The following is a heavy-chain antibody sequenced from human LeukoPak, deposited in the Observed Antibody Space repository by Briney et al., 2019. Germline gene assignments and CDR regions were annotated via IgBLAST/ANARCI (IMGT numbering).Heavy chain of an antibody. D-gene: IGHD3-22*01. V-gene: IGHV3-23*01. Sequence: PGGSLRLSCAASGFTFSSYAMSWVRQAPGKGLEWVSAISGSGGSTYYADSVKGRFTISRDNSKNTLYLQMNSLRAEDTAVYYCPKQDYYDSSGWADYCGQGTLVTVSS. CDR3: PKQDYYDSSGWADY. J-gene: IGHJ4*02. CDR2: ISGSGGST. CDR1: GFTFSSYA.